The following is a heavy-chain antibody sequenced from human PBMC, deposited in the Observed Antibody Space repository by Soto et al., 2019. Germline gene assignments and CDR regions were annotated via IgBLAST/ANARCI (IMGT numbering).Heavy chain of an antibody. Sequence: QVQLQESGPGLVKPSGTLSLTYAVSGGSISSSNWWSWVRHPPGKGLEWIGEIYHSGSTNYNPSLKSRGTISVDKSKTQFSLKLSSVTAADTAVYYCARVSGSSYYGMDVWGQGTTVTVSS. CDR3: ARVSGSSYYGMDV. CDR2: IYHSGST. J-gene: IGHJ6*02. V-gene: IGHV4-4*02. CDR1: GGSISSSNW. D-gene: IGHD1-26*01.